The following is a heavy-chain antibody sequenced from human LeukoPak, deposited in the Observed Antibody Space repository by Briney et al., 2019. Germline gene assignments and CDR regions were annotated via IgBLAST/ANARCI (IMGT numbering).Heavy chain of an antibody. CDR2: ISGSGANT. V-gene: IGHV3-23*01. Sequence: PGGSLRLSCAASGFTFSSYAMSWVRQAPGKGLEWVSVISGSGANTYYADSVGGRFTISRDNSKNTLYLQMNSLRAEDTAVYYCVQLLDDNPIRWYFGLWGRGTLVTVSS. J-gene: IGHJ2*01. D-gene: IGHD1-14*01. CDR3: VQLLDDNPIRWYFGL. CDR1: GFTFSSYA.